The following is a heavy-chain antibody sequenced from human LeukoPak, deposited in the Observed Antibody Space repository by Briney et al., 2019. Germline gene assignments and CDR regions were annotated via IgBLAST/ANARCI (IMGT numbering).Heavy chain of an antibody. CDR3: AQGRWELLLPLY. D-gene: IGHD1-26*01. CDR1: GGSISSSSYY. V-gene: IGHV4-39*07. Sequence: SETLSLTCTVSGGSISSSSYYWGWLRQPPGKGLEWIGSIYYSGSTYYNPSLKSRVTISVDTSKNQFSLKLSSVTAADTAVYYCAQGRWELLLPLYWGQGTLVTVSS. CDR2: IYYSGST. J-gene: IGHJ4*02.